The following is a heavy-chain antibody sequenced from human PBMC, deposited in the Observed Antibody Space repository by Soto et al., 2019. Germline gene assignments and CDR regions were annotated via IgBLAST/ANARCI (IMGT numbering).Heavy chain of an antibody. CDR1: GGTFSSYA. V-gene: IGHV1-69*01. J-gene: IGHJ5*02. CDR2: IIPIFGTA. Sequence: QVQLVQSGAEVKKPGSSVKVSCKASGGTFSSYAISWVRQAPGQGLEWMGGIIPIFGTANYAQKFQGRVTITADESTSTAYMELSSLRSKDTAVYYCAREEGVAAAGTGNWFDPWGQGTLVTVSS. CDR3: AREEGVAAAGTGNWFDP. D-gene: IGHD6-13*01.